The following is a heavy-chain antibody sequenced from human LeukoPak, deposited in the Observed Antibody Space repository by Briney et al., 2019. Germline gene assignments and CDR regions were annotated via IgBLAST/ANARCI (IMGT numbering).Heavy chain of an antibody. Sequence: GGSLRLSCAASGVTFSGSAMHWVRQASGEGLEGVGRIRSKANSYATAYAASVKGRFTISRDDSKNTAYLQMNSLKTEDTAVYYCTSRPVGYGGKSAFDIWGQGTMVTVSS. D-gene: IGHD1-26*01. CDR3: TSRPVGYGGKSAFDI. CDR1: GVTFSGSA. J-gene: IGHJ3*02. V-gene: IGHV3-73*01. CDR2: IRSKANSYAT.